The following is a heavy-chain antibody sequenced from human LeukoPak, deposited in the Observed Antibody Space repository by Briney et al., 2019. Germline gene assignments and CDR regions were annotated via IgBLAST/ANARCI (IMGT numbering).Heavy chain of an antibody. Sequence: PGGSQRLSWAASGFIFSSYEMNWVRHARGKGLEWVSYISSSGSTIYYADSVRGRFTISRDNAKNTLYLQMNSLRAEDTAMYYCARGDGVRGTDHWGRGALVTVSS. CDR2: ISSSGSTI. V-gene: IGHV3-48*03. CDR3: ARGDGVRGTDH. D-gene: IGHD2-15*01. J-gene: IGHJ4*02. CDR1: GFIFSSYE.